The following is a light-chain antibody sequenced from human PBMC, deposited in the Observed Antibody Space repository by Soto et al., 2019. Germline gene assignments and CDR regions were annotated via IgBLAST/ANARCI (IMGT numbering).Light chain of an antibody. V-gene: IGLV2-18*01. CDR2: EVR. CDR1: SSDVGRYNR. CDR3: SLYTTNSTFV. J-gene: IGLJ1*01. Sequence: QSVLTQPPSVSGSPGQSVTISCTGTSSDVGRYNRVSWYQQPPGTAPKLLIYEVRNRPSGVPDRFSGSKSANTASLTISGLQAEDEADYYCSLYTTNSTFVFGAGTKVTVL.